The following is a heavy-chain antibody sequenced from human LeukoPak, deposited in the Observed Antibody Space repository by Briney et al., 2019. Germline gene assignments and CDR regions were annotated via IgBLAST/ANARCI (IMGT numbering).Heavy chain of an antibody. CDR1: GFTFGTYG. CDR3: ARALVYLETGYFDL. V-gene: IGHV3-23*01. J-gene: IGHJ2*01. CDR2: ITGSSTWT. D-gene: IGHD1-20*01. Sequence: GGSLILSCEASGFTFGTYGMTWVRQAPGKGLEWVSGITGSSTWTYYADSVRGRFTISRDNSKNTLHLQMNNLTADETAIYYGARALVYLETGYFDLWGRGTLVTVSS.